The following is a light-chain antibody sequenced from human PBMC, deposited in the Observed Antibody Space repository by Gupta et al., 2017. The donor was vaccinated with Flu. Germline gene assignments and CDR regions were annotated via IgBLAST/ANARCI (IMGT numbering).Light chain of an antibody. CDR1: SGSIARYY. Sequence: TVTTSCTSSSGSIARYYVQWYQQRPGSAPTTGIYEGIRRPSGVPDRFSGAVDSSSNSAALTVSERKNEDEADYYWQADDVSSRVLGGGTKLTVL. CDR2: EGI. CDR3: QADDVSSRV. J-gene: IGLJ3*02. V-gene: IGLV6-57*02.